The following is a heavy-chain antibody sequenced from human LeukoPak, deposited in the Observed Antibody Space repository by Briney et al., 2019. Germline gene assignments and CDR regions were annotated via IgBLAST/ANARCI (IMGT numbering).Heavy chain of an antibody. CDR2: ISYDGSNK. V-gene: IGHV3-30-3*01. Sequence: GGSLRLSCAASGFTFSSYAMHWVRQAPGKGLEWVAVISYDGSNKYYADSVKGRFTISRDNSKNTLYLQMNSLRAEDTAVYYCARAHAEGYDFWSAPFDYWGQGTLVTVSS. CDR3: ARAHAEGYDFWSAPFDY. J-gene: IGHJ4*02. CDR1: GFTFSSYA. D-gene: IGHD3-3*01.